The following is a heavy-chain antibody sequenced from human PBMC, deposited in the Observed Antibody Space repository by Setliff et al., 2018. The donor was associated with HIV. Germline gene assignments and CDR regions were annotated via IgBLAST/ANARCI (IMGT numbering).Heavy chain of an antibody. CDR2: VFYTGFA. Sequence: SETLSLTCTVSGDSIRGYYWSWIRQPPGKGLEWMGYVFYTGFAAYNPSLKSRLTISVDTSKSQFSLTLTSVTAADTAVYYCARQMPIPGIAIAPVDYWGQGVLVTVSS. J-gene: IGHJ4*02. CDR3: ARQMPIPGIAIAPVDY. V-gene: IGHV4-59*08. CDR1: GDSIRGYY. D-gene: IGHD2-21*01.